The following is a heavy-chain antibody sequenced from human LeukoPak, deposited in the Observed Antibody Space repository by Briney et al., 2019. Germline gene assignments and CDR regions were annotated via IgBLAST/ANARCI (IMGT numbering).Heavy chain of an antibody. V-gene: IGHV1-2*06. CDR1: GYTFTGYY. CDR2: INPNSGGT. D-gene: IGHD3-22*01. Sequence: ASVKVSCKASGYTFTGYYMHWVRQAPGQGLEWMGRINPNSGGTNYAQKFQGRVTMTRDTSISTAHMELSRLRSDDTAVYYCERDPVYYDSSGYNDAFDIWGQGTMVTVSS. J-gene: IGHJ3*02. CDR3: ERDPVYYDSSGYNDAFDI.